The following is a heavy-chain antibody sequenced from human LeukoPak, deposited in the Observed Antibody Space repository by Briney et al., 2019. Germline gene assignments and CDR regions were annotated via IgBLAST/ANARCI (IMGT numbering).Heavy chain of an antibody. Sequence: GGSLRLSCAASGFTFSSYGMHWVRQAPGKGLEWVAVISYDGSNKYYADSVKGRFTISRDNSKNTLYLQMNSLRAEDTAVYYCAKKAMIVVVGYYFDYWGQGTLVTVSS. J-gene: IGHJ4*02. V-gene: IGHV3-30*18. D-gene: IGHD3-22*01. CDR3: AKKAMIVVVGYYFDY. CDR1: GFTFSSYG. CDR2: ISYDGSNK.